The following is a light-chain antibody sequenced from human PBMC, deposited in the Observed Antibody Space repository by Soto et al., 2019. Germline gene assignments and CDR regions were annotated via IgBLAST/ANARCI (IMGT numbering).Light chain of an antibody. CDR3: SSYTGTSFPYV. CDR1: TSDVGNYHY. J-gene: IGLJ1*01. V-gene: IGLV2-14*01. Sequence: QSALTQPASVSGSPGQSITISCTGTTSDVGNYHYVSWYQQYPGRAPKLIIYEVNKRPSGVSNRFSGAKSGNTASLTISGLQAEDEADYYCSSYTGTSFPYVLGTGTKVTVL. CDR2: EVN.